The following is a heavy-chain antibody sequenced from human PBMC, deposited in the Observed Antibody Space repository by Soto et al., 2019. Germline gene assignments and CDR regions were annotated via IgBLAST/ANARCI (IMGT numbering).Heavy chain of an antibody. D-gene: IGHD3-3*01. CDR2: ISGSDGST. V-gene: IGHV3-23*01. J-gene: IGHJ4*02. CDR1: GFTFSSYA. CDR3: AKDTFLGWSGYQDPDACDY. Sequence: EVQLLESGGGLVQPGGSLRLSCAASGFTFSSYAMSWVRQAPGKGLEWVSAISGSDGSTYYADSVKGRFTISRDNSKNTLYLQMNSLRAEDTAGYYCAKDTFLGWSGYQDPDACDYWGQGTMDTVSS.